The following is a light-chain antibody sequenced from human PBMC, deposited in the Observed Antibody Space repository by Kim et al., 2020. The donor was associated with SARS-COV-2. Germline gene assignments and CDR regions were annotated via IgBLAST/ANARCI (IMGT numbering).Light chain of an antibody. V-gene: IGKV1-8*01. CDR3: QDYHTYPLT. Sequence: AIRVTQSPSSFSASVGDRVTITCRATQDLGNRLAWYQQKPGKAPKLLIFEASTLQVGVPSRFSGSASGTDFTLTISRLQSDDFATYFCQDYHTYPLTFGGGTKVDIK. CDR1: QDLGNR. J-gene: IGKJ4*01. CDR2: EAS.